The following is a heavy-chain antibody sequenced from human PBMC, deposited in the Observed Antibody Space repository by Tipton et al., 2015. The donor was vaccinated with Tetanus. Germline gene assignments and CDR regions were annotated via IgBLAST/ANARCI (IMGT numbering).Heavy chain of an antibody. Sequence: LRLSCTVSGGSVRSGDYSWNWIRQTPGQGLEWLGYIYQTDSTYFNPSLRSRLSISISRSKNQFSLKLTSVTAADTAVYYCVRGRGLGAYSFGFEYWGQGAQVIVSS. V-gene: IGHV4-30-2*01. J-gene: IGHJ4*02. CDR3: VRGRGLGAYSFGFEY. D-gene: IGHD5-18*01. CDR2: IYQTDST. CDR1: GGSVRSGDYS.